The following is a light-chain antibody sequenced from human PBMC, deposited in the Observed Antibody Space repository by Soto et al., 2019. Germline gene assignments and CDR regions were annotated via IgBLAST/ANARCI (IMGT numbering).Light chain of an antibody. CDR1: SSDVGGYNY. J-gene: IGLJ3*02. Sequence: QSVLTQPPSASGSPGQSVTISCTGTSSDVGGYNYVSWYQQHPGKAPKLMIYEVRNRPSGVSSRFSGSKSGNTASLTISGLQAEDEAEYYCNSYTSSTTWVFGGGTKLTVL. CDR3: NSYTSSTTWV. V-gene: IGLV2-14*01. CDR2: EVR.